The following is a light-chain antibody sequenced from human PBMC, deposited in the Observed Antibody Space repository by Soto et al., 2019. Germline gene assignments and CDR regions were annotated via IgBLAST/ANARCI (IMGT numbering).Light chain of an antibody. Sequence: DIQMTQSPSTLSASVGDRVIITCRASQSISSWLAWYQQKPGKAPKLLIYDVSNLESGVPSRFSGSGSGTEFTLTISSLQPDDFATYYCQQYNGYSLYTFGQGTKLEIK. CDR2: DVS. CDR1: QSISSW. V-gene: IGKV1-5*01. J-gene: IGKJ2*01. CDR3: QQYNGYSLYT.